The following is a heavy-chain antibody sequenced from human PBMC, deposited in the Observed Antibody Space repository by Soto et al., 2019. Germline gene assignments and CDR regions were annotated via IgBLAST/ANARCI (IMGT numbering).Heavy chain of an antibody. CDR1: GGSISSGGYY. CDR2: INHSGST. Sequence: PSETLSLTCTVSGGSISSGGYYWSWIRQPPGKGLEWIGEINHSGSTNYNPSLKSRVTISVDTSKNQFSLKLSSVTAADTAVYYCARGLRYYYYYYMDVWGKGTTVTVSS. J-gene: IGHJ6*03. CDR3: ARGLRYYYYYYMDV. V-gene: IGHV4-39*07.